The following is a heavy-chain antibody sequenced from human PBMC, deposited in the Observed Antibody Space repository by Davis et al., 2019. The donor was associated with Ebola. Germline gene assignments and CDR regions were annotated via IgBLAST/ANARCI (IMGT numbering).Heavy chain of an antibody. CDR3: ASLSGYYPL. J-gene: IGHJ4*02. V-gene: IGHV3-66*01. D-gene: IGHD3-22*01. Sequence: GESLKISCAASGFTFSSYWMHWVRQAPGKGLEWVSVIYSGGSTYYADSVKGRFTISRDNSKNTLYLQMNSLRAEDTAVYYCASLSGYYPLWGQGTLVTVSS. CDR1: GFTFSSYW. CDR2: IYSGGST.